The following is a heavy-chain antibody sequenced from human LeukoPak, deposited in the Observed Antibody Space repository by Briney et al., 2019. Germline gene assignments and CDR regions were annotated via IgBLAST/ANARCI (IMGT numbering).Heavy chain of an antibody. Sequence: GGSLRLSCAASGFNFDDYVMNWVRQAPGKGLEWVSSISSSSSYIYYADSVKGRFTISRDNAKDSLYLQMNSLRAEDTAVYYCARDPGSGYEEHFDYWGQGTLVTVSS. V-gene: IGHV3-21*04. CDR1: GFNFDDYV. CDR3: ARDPGSGYEEHFDY. CDR2: ISSSSSYI. D-gene: IGHD5-12*01. J-gene: IGHJ4*02.